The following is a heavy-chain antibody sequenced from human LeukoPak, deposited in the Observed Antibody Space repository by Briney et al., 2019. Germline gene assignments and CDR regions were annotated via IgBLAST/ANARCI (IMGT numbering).Heavy chain of an antibody. Sequence: GESLKISCKGSGYTFSNYWIAWVRQMPEKGLEWMGIIYPGDSDTRYNPSFQGQVTISADKSINTAYLQWRSLKASDTAIYYCARRGDVDWCDPWGQGTLVTVSS. V-gene: IGHV5-51*01. CDR3: ARRGDVDWCDP. CDR2: IYPGDSDT. D-gene: IGHD3-10*01. J-gene: IGHJ5*02. CDR1: GYTFSNYW.